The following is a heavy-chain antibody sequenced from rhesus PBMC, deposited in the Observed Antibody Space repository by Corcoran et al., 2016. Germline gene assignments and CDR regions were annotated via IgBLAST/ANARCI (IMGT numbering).Heavy chain of an antibody. CDR3: ATRRSSGSWYFDI. CDR2: IAPICSAP. CDR1: GYSFTSYW. V-gene: IGHV5-20*02. J-gene: IGHJ2*01. Sequence: EVQLVQSGAEVKRPGESLKISCKTSGYSFTSYWLSWVRQVPGKGLEWMGAIAPICSAPTYSPSSQGQFTPSASKSISTAYLQWSSLKASDTATYYCATRRSSGSWYFDIWGPGTPITISS. D-gene: IGHD6-25*01.